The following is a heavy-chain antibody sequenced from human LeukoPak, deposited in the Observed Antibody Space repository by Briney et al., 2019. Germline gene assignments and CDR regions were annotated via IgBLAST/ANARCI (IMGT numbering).Heavy chain of an antibody. CDR1: GFPFSSYA. D-gene: IGHD2-15*01. V-gene: IGHV3-23*01. J-gene: IGHJ4*02. Sequence: GGSLRLSCVVSGFPFSSYAMSWVRQAPGKGLEWVSAISGSGGSTYYADSVKGRFTISRDNSKNTLYLQMNSLRAEDTAVYYCARGTGASLVVANYYFDYWGQGTLVTVSS. CDR3: ARGTGASLVVANYYFDY. CDR2: ISGSGGST.